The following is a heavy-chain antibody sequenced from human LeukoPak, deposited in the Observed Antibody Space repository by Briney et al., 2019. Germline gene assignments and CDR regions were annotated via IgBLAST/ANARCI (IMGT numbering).Heavy chain of an antibody. J-gene: IGHJ2*01. CDR3: ARESAVVTRWYFDL. V-gene: IGHV1-2*02. D-gene: IGHD6-19*01. Sequence: ASVKVSCKASGYTFTGYYMHWVRQAPGQGLEWMGWINPNSGGTNYAQKFQGRVTMTRDTSISTAYMELSRLRSDHTAVYYCARESAVVTRWYFDLWGRGTLVTVSS. CDR2: INPNSGGT. CDR1: GYTFTGYY.